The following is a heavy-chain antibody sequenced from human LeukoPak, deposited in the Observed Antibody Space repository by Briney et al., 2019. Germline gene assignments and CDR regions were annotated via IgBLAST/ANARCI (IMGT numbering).Heavy chain of an antibody. D-gene: IGHD3-9*01. V-gene: IGHV3-23*01. Sequence: GGSLRLSCAASGFTFSSYAMSWVRQAPGRGLEWVSAIGRSGGSTYYADSVKGRFTISRDNSKNTLYLQMNSLRAEDTAVYYCAKVLTGYASNWFDPWGQGTLVTVSS. CDR1: GFTFSSYA. CDR2: IGRSGGST. CDR3: AKVLTGYASNWFDP. J-gene: IGHJ5*02.